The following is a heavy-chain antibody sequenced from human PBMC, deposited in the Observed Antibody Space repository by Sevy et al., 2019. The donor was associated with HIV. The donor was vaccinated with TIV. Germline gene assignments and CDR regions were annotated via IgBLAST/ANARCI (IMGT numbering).Heavy chain of an antibody. Sequence: SVKVSCKASGGTFSSYAISWVRQAPGQGLEWMGGIIPIFGTANYAQKFQGRVTITADKSTSTAYMELSSLRSEDTAVYYCASANCSSTSCYFHNWFDPWGQGTLVTVSS. CDR2: IIPIFGTA. CDR1: GGTFSSYA. CDR3: ASANCSSTSCYFHNWFDP. J-gene: IGHJ5*02. V-gene: IGHV1-69*06. D-gene: IGHD2-2*01.